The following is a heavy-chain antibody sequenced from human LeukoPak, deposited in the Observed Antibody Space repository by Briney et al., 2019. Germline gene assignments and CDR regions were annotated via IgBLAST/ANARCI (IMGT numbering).Heavy chain of an antibody. D-gene: IGHD6-19*01. J-gene: IGHJ4*02. CDR1: GFTFTSYA. CDR2: ISASGSGT. Sequence: GGSLRLSCEASGFTFTSYAMHWVRQAPGKGLEWVSSISASGSGTFYTDSMNGRFTISRDNAKKTFFLQMKNRRLGDTALYYCAKGRDTSGRQNFDFWGQGTLVTVSS. CDR3: AKGRDTSGRQNFDF. V-gene: IGHV3-23*01.